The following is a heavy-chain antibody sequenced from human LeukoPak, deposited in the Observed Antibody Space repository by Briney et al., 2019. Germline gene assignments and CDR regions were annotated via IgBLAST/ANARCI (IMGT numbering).Heavy chain of an antibody. CDR1: GFTFSSYS. V-gene: IGHV3-21*01. D-gene: IGHD6-6*01. J-gene: IGHJ6*02. Sequence: PGGFLRLSCAASGFTFSSYSMNWVRQAPGKGLEWVSSISSSSSYIYYADSVKGRFTISRDNAKNSLYLQMNSLRAEDTAVYYCARGIAARPFYGMDVWGQGTTVTVSS. CDR3: ARGIAARPFYGMDV. CDR2: ISSSSSYI.